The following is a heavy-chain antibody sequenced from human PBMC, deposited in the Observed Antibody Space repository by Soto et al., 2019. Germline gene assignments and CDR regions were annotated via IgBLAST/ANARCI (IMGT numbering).Heavy chain of an antibody. CDR2: VYYTGST. V-gene: IGHV4-59*01. J-gene: IGHJ4*02. CDR1: GDSISTFY. CDR3: ARGRTVRNYADDSSDYFYFFDY. D-gene: IGHD3-22*01. Sequence: SETLSLTCTVSGDSISTFYWGWMRQSPGKELEWIGYVYYTGSTNYNPSLKSRVTISVDRSKNQFSLKLTSANAADTAVYYCARGRTVRNYADDSSDYFYFFDYWGQGTQVTV.